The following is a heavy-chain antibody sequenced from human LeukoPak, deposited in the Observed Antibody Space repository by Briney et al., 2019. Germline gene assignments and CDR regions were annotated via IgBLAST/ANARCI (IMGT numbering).Heavy chain of an antibody. CDR3: ARVATMRASWGWFFDQ. D-gene: IGHD3-16*01. V-gene: IGHV3-30-3*01. CDR2: ISYDGSNK. CDR1: GFTFSSYA. Sequence: GGSLRLSCAASGFTFSSYAMHWVRQAPGKGLEWVAVISYDGSNKYYADSVKGRFTISRDNSKNTLYLQMNSLRLEDTAVYYCARVATMRASWGWFFDQWGQGTLVTVSS. J-gene: IGHJ4*02.